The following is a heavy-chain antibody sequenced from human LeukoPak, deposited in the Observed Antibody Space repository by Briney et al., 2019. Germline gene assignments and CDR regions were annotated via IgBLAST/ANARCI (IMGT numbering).Heavy chain of an antibody. J-gene: IGHJ4*02. V-gene: IGHV4-4*07. Sequence: SETLSLTCTVSGGSISSYYWRWIRQPAGKGLEWIGRIYTSGSTNYNPSLKSRVTMSVDTSKNQFSLKLSSVTAADTAVYYCARMGEDGYALFDYWSQGTLVTVSS. CDR2: IYTSGST. D-gene: IGHD5-24*01. CDR1: GGSISSYY. CDR3: ARMGEDGYALFDY.